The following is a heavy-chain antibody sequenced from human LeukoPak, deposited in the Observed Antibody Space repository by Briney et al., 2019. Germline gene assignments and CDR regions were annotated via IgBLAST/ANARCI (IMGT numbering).Heavy chain of an antibody. Sequence: SETLSLTCTVSGGPVNSGGYYWSWIRQYPGRGLEWIGYIYFSGSTFYNPSFESRVFISLDTSKNQFSLRLSSVTAADTAIYYCARQPPGSGYQYRYYFDYWGQGTLVTVSS. D-gene: IGHD3-22*01. CDR2: IYFSGST. J-gene: IGHJ4*02. CDR1: GGPVNSGGYY. V-gene: IGHV4-31*03. CDR3: ARQPPGSGYQYRYYFDY.